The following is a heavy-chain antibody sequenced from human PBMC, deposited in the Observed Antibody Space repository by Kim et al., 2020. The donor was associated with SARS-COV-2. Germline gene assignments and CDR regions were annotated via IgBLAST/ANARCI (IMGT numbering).Heavy chain of an antibody. CDR3: ARDYDYDFWSGYDP. Sequence: YAEKCQGRVTMTRDTSISTAYMELSRLRSDDTAVYYCARDYDYDFWSGYDPWGQGTLVTVSS. J-gene: IGHJ5*02. D-gene: IGHD3-3*01. V-gene: IGHV1-2*02.